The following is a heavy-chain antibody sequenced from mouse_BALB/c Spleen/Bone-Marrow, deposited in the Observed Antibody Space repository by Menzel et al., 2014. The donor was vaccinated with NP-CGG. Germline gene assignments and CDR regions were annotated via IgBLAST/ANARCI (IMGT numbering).Heavy chain of an antibody. J-gene: IGHJ3*01. CDR2: ISTYSGNT. CDR1: GYTFTDYA. V-gene: IGHV1-67*01. CDR3: ASPIYYGNYEGFAY. D-gene: IGHD2-1*01. Sequence: QVQLQQSGPELVRPGVSVKISCKGSGYTFTDYAMHWVKQSHAKSLEWIGVISTYSGNTSYNQKFKGEATMTVDKSSSTAYMELARLASEDSAIYYCASPIYYGNYEGFAYWGQGTLVTVSA.